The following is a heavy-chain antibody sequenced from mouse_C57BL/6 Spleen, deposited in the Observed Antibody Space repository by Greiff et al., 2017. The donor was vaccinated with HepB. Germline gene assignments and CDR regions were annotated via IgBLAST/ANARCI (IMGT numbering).Heavy chain of an antibody. CDR1: GYTFTSYG. CDR2: IYPRSGNT. V-gene: IGHV1-81*01. CDR3: ARRRDYDVGGYFDY. D-gene: IGHD2-4*01. Sequence: VQLQESGAELARPGASVKLSCKASGYTFTSYGISWVKQRTGQGLEWIGEIYPRSGNTYYNEKFKGKATLTADKSSSTAYMELRSLTSEDSAVYFCARRRDYDVGGYFDYWGQGTTLTVSS. J-gene: IGHJ2*01.